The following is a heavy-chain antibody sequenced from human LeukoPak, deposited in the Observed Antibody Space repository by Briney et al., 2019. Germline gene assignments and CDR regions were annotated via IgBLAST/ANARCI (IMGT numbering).Heavy chain of an antibody. D-gene: IGHD3-3*01. CDR2: ISSSSSDT. V-gene: IGHV3-21*01. Sequence: GGSLRLSCAASGFTFSSYSMNWVRQARGKGLEWVSSISSSSSDTYYADSVKGRFTISRDNAKNSLYLQMHSLRAEDTAVYYCARLPNLQTTIFGVVNDYWGQGTLVTVSS. J-gene: IGHJ4*02. CDR1: GFTFSSYS. CDR3: ARLPNLQTTIFGVVNDY.